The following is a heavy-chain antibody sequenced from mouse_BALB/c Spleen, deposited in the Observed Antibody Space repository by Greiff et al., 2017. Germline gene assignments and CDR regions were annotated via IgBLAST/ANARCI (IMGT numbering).Heavy chain of an antibody. Sequence: EVHLVESGGGLVQPGGSLKLSCAASGFTFSSYGMSWVRQTPDKRLELVATINSNGGSTYYPDSVKGRFTISRDNAKNTLYLQMSSLKSEDTAMYYCASLLLPFSYWGQGTLVTVSA. V-gene: IGHV5-6-3*01. J-gene: IGHJ3*01. CDR2: INSNGGST. CDR1: GFTFSSYG. CDR3: ASLLLPFSY. D-gene: IGHD2-1*01.